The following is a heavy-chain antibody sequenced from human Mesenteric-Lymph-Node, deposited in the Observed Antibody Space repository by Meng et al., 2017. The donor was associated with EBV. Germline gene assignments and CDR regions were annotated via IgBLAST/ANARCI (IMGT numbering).Heavy chain of an antibody. J-gene: IGHJ4*02. V-gene: IGHV1-18*01. Sequence: VQLVHAEAELKNPEASGKVSCKASGYTFSHHGITWVRQAPGQGFEWMGWISAANGNTNYAQKFQGRVTMTTDTSTSTANMELKSLNTDDTAIYYCARGHPYYDSSGSDFWGQGTLVTVSS. CDR3: ARGHPYYDSSGSDF. CDR1: GYTFSHHG. D-gene: IGHD3-22*01. CDR2: ISAANGNT.